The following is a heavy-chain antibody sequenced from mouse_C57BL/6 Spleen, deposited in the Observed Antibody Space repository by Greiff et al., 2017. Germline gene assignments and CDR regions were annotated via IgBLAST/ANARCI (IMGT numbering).Heavy chain of an antibody. CDR1: GFSLTSYG. V-gene: IGHV2-6-1*01. Sequence: VKLMESGPGLVAPSQSLSITCTVSGFSLTSYGVHWVRQPPGTGLEWLVVIWSDGSTTYNSALKSRLSLSKDNSKSQVFLKMNSLQTDDTAMYYCARHGYYSNYDYYAMDYWGQGTSVTVSS. J-gene: IGHJ4*01. D-gene: IGHD2-5*01. CDR2: IWSDGST. CDR3: ARHGYYSNYDYYAMDY.